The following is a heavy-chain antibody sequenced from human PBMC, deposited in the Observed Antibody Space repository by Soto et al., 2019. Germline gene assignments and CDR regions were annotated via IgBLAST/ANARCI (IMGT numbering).Heavy chain of an antibody. CDR1: GGSISSSSYY. D-gene: IGHD1-26*01. CDR3: ARRTLVGNYGY. V-gene: IGHV4-39*01. Sequence: PSETLSLTCTVSGGSISSSSYYWGWIRQPPGKGLEWIGSIYNSRSTYYNSSLKSRVTISVDTSRNQFSLRLSSVTAADTAMYYCARRTLVGNYGYWGQGTLVTVSS. J-gene: IGHJ4*02. CDR2: IYNSRST.